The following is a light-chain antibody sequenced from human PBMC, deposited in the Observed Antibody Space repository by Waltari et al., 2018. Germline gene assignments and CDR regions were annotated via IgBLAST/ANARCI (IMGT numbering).Light chain of an antibody. V-gene: IGKV1-39*01. J-gene: IGKJ2*01. CDR2: SAS. CDR3: QQSYITPYT. CDR1: QSITGH. Sequence: DIQMTQAPSSLSASVGDRVTMTCRTSQSITGHLKWFQQQPGKAPKLLIHSASALQSGVPSRFSGRGSGTHFTLTISSLQPEDFATYFCQQSYITPYTFGQGTKLEIK.